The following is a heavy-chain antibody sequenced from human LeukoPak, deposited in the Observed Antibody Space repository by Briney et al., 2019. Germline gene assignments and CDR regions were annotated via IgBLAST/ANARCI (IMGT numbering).Heavy chain of an antibody. D-gene: IGHD4-17*01. J-gene: IGHJ4*02. V-gene: IGHV3-9*01. CDR1: GFTFDDYA. CDR3: AKVFRSGDLFVSDS. Sequence: GGSLRLSCAASGFTFDDYAMHWVRQAPGKGLEWVSGISWNSGSIGYADSVKGRFTISRDNSKNTLYLQMNSLRTEDSAIYYCAKVFRSGDLFVSDSWGQGTLVTVSS. CDR2: ISWNSGSI.